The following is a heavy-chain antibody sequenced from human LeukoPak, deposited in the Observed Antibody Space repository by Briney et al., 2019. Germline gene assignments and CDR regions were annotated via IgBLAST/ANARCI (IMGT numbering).Heavy chain of an antibody. J-gene: IGHJ4*02. V-gene: IGHV3-53*01. CDR1: GFTVSSNY. CDR2: IYSGGST. Sequence: GGSLRLSCAASGFTVSSNYMSWVRQAPGKGLEWVSVIYSGGSTYYADSVKGRFTISRDNSKNTLYLQMNSLRAEDTAVYYCAGPSTGWYGAFGYWGQGTLVTVSS. D-gene: IGHD6-19*01. CDR3: AGPSTGWYGAFGY.